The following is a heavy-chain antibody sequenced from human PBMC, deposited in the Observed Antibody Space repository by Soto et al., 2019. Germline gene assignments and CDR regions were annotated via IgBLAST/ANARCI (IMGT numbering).Heavy chain of an antibody. D-gene: IGHD6-13*01. J-gene: IGHJ4*02. CDR2: ISYDGSNK. Sequence: QVQLVQSGAEVKKPGASVKVSCKASGYTFTGYYMHWVRQAPGKGLEWVAVISYDGSNKYYADSVKGRFTISRDNSKNTLYLQMNSLRAEDTAVYYCAKDLLAAADYWGQGTLVTVSS. CDR1: GYTFTGYY. V-gene: IGHV3-30*18. CDR3: AKDLLAAADY.